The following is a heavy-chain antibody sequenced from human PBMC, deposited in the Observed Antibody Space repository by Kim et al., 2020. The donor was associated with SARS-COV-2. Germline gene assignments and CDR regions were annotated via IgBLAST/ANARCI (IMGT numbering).Heavy chain of an antibody. D-gene: IGHD6-13*01. Sequence: GGSLRLSCSASGFTFSSYAMHWVRQAPGKGLEYVSAISSNGGSTYYADSVKGRFTISRDNSKNTLYLQMSSLRAEDTAVYYCVKDGGPIAAAGIGPYYYYYGMDVWGQGTTVTVSS. J-gene: IGHJ6*02. CDR1: GFTFSSYA. CDR3: VKDGGPIAAAGIGPYYYYYGMDV. CDR2: ISSNGGST. V-gene: IGHV3-64D*06.